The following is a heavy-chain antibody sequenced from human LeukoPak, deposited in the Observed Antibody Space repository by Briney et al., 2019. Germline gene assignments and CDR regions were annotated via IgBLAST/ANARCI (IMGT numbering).Heavy chain of an antibody. J-gene: IGHJ3*02. D-gene: IGHD6-6*01. Sequence: GGSLRLSCAASGFTFSSYGMHWVRQAPGKGLEWVAFIRYDGSNKYYADSVKGRFTISRDNSKNTLYLQMNSLRAEDTAVYYCARDPKGDKQLVAAYAFDIWGQGTMVTVSS. CDR3: ARDPKGDKQLVAAYAFDI. CDR1: GFTFSSYG. V-gene: IGHV3-30*02. CDR2: IRYDGSNK.